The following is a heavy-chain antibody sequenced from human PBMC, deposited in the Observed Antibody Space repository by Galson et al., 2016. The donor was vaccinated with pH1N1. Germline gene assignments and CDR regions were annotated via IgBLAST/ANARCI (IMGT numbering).Heavy chain of an antibody. V-gene: IGHV4-38-2*01. CDR3: ASSIPVTALDAFDL. D-gene: IGHD2-21*02. CDR1: GYSIISGYY. CDR2: IFHSGST. J-gene: IGHJ3*01. Sequence: SETLSLTCAVSGYSIISGYYWGWVRQPPGKGLEWIGSIFHSGSTYYNPSLKSRVTISVDTSRNRFSLTLSSVTAADTALYYCASSIPVTALDAFDLWGQGTMVTVSS.